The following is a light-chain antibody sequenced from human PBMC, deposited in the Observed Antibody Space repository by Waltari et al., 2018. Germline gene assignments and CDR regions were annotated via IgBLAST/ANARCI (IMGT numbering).Light chain of an antibody. CDR3: LQDYNYPLT. CDR2: AS. CDR1: QGIRTE. V-gene: IGKV1-6*01. Sequence: AIQMTQSPSSLSAYVGDRVNIPCRASQGIRTELGWYQQIPGTAPKLLIYASTLEFGVPSRFSGSGSGTDFSLTIDGLQPEDFATYYCLQDYNYPLTFGGGTKVEIK. J-gene: IGKJ4*01.